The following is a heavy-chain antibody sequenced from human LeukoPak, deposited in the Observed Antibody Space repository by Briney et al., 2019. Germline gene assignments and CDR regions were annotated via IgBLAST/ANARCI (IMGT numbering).Heavy chain of an antibody. CDR2: IYYSGST. V-gene: IGHV4-59*12. CDR3: ARDSGSLEWLL. CDR1: GGSISSYY. Sequence: PSETLSLTCTVSGGSISSYYWSWIRQPPGKGLEWIGNIYYSGSTNYNPSLKSRVTISASTSKNQFSLKLSSVTAADTAVYYCARDSGSLEWLLWGQGTLVTVSS. D-gene: IGHD3-3*01. J-gene: IGHJ4*02.